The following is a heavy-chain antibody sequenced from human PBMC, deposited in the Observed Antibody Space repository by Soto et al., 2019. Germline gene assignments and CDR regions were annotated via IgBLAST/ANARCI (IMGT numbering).Heavy chain of an antibody. CDR2: IYYSGST. J-gene: IGHJ4*02. V-gene: IGHV4-59*01. CDR1: GGSISSYY. CDR3: ARSRYTSGWWTPPFDY. D-gene: IGHD6-19*01. Sequence: SDTLSLTCAVSGGSISSYYWSWIRQPPGKGLEWIGYIYYSGSTNYNPSLKSRVTISVDTSKNQFSLKLTSVTAADTAVYYCARSRYTSGWWTPPFDYWVQGTLVTVSS.